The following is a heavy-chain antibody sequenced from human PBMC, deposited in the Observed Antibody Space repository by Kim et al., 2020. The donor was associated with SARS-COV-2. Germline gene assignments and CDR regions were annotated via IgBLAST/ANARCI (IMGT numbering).Heavy chain of an antibody. CDR3: TTDLSSGWY. J-gene: IGHJ2*01. D-gene: IGHD6-19*01. Sequence: GGSLRLSCAASGFTFSDAWMSWVRQAPGKGLEWVGRIKSQTDGGTNDYSAPLKGRFTISRDDSKNTLYLHMNSLKTADTALYYCTTDLSSGWY. V-gene: IGHV3-15*01. CDR1: GFTFSDAW. CDR2: IKSQTDGGTN.